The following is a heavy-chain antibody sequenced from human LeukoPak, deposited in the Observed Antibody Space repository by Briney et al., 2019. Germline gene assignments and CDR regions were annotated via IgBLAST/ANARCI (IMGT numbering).Heavy chain of an antibody. CDR3: ARFNEGNWNDAPFDY. J-gene: IGHJ4*02. V-gene: IGHV1-2*02. CDR1: GYTFTGYY. D-gene: IGHD1-1*01. Sequence: GASVKVSCKASGYTFTGYYMHWVRQAPGQGLEWMGCINPNSGVTNYAQKFQGRVTMTRDTSISTAYMELSRLRSDDTAVYYCARFNEGNWNDAPFDYWGQGTLVTVSS. CDR2: INPNSGVT.